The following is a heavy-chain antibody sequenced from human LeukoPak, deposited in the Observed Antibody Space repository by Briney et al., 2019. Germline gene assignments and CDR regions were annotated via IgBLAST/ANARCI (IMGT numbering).Heavy chain of an antibody. CDR2: ISSSSSYI. J-gene: IGHJ4*02. D-gene: IGHD6-6*01. CDR3: ARTYSSSSPFDY. V-gene: IGHV3-21*01. Sequence: GGSLRLSCAASGFTFSSYSMNWVRQAPGEGLEWVSSISSSSSYIYYADSVKGRFTISRDNAKSSLYLQMNGLRAEDTAVYYCARTYSSSSPFDYWGQGTLVTVSS. CDR1: GFTFSSYS.